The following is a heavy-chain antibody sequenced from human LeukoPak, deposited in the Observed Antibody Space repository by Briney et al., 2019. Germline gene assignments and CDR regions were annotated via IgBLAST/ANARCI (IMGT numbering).Heavy chain of an antibody. D-gene: IGHD3-22*01. Sequence: PGGSLRLSCAASGFTFSSYAMYWFRQAPGKGLEWVSTITASGDNTYHADSVKGRFTISRDNSKNSLYLQMNSLRAEDTAVYYCAKRMFTSSGYNYFDYWGQGTLVTVSS. CDR2: ITASGDNT. CDR3: AKRMFTSSGYNYFDY. J-gene: IGHJ4*02. V-gene: IGHV3-23*01. CDR1: GFTFSSYA.